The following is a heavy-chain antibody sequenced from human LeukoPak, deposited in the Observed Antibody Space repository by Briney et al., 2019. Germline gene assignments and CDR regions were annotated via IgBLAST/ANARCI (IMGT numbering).Heavy chain of an antibody. J-gene: IGHJ3*02. CDR2: IYTSGST. CDR1: GGSISSCY. D-gene: IGHD3-10*01. V-gene: IGHV4-4*07. Sequence: SETLSLTCTVSGGSISSCYWSWIRQPAGKGLEWIGRIYTSGSTNYNPSLKSRVTMSVDTSKNQFSLKLSSVTAADTAVYYCARVMSITMVRGVMPDAFDIWGQGTMVTVSS. CDR3: ARVMSITMVRGVMPDAFDI.